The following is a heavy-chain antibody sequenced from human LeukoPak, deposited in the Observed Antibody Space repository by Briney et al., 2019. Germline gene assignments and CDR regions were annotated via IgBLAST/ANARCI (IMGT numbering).Heavy chain of an antibody. J-gene: IGHJ4*02. CDR1: GGSISNYF. Sequence: SETLSLTCTVSGGSISNYFWSWFRQPAGKGLEWIGRIYTSGSTNYNPSLKSRVTMSVDTSKNQFPLKLSSVTAADTAVYYCARQGSGWHYYYFDYWGQGTLVTVSS. V-gene: IGHV4-4*07. D-gene: IGHD6-19*01. CDR3: ARQGSGWHYYYFDY. CDR2: IYTSGST.